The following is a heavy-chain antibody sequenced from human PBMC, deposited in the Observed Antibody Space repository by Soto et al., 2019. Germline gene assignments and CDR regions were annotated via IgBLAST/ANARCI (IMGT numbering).Heavy chain of an antibody. J-gene: IGHJ6*02. CDR2: IYYSGST. Sequence: ASETLSLTCTASGGSISRGGHYWSWIRQHPGKGLERIGYIYYSGSTYYNPSLKSRVTISVDTSKNQFSLKLSSVTAADTAVYYCARLRRHYDILTGYSTYGMDVWGQGTTVTVSS. V-gene: IGHV4-31*03. CDR3: ARLRRHYDILTGYSTYGMDV. D-gene: IGHD3-9*01. CDR1: GGSISRGGHY.